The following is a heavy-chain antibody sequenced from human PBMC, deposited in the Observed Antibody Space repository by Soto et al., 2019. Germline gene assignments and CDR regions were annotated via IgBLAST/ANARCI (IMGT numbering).Heavy chain of an antibody. D-gene: IGHD6-13*01. J-gene: IGHJ6*02. CDR1: GYSFSSYW. CDR2: IYPGDSDT. V-gene: IGHV5-51*01. Sequence: GESLKISCKASGYSFSSYWIAWVRQMPGKGLELMGIIYPGDSDTRYSPSFQGQVTISADKSISTAYLQWSSLKASDTAMYYCARTAAAGKYYYGMDVWGQGATVTVSS. CDR3: ARTAAAGKYYYGMDV.